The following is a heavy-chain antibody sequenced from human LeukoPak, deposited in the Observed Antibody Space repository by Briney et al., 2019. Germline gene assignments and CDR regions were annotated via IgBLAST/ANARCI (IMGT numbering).Heavy chain of an antibody. CDR3: ARASISTAGRNAFDI. Sequence: ASVKVSCKASGYTFTSYDINWVRQATGQGLEWMGWMNPNSGNTGYAQKFQGRVTITRNTSISTVYMELSSLRSEDTAVYYCARASISTAGRNAFDIWGQGTMVTVSS. CDR1: GYTFTSYD. D-gene: IGHD1-14*01. V-gene: IGHV1-8*03. CDR2: MNPNSGNT. J-gene: IGHJ3*02.